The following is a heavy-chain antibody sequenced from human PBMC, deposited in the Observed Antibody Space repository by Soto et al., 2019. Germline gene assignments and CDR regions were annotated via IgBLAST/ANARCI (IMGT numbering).Heavy chain of an antibody. CDR3: ARGLVVPAEYYYYYYGMDV. J-gene: IGHJ6*02. D-gene: IGHD2-2*01. CDR2: ISYDGSNK. Sequence: TGGSLRLSCAASGFTFSSYAMHWVRQAPGKGLEWVAVISYDGSNKYYADSVKGRFTISRDNSKNTLYLQMNSLRAEDTAVYYCARGLVVPAEYYYYYYGMDVWGQGTTVTVSS. V-gene: IGHV3-30-3*01. CDR1: GFTFSSYA.